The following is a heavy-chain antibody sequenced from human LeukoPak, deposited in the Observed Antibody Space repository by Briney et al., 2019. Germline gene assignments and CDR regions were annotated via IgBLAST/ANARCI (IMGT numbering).Heavy chain of an antibody. V-gene: IGHV1-8*01. Sequence: ASVKVSCKASGYTFTSYGINWVRQATGQGLEGMGWMNPNSGNTGYAQKFQGRVTMTRNTSISTAYMELSSLRSEDTAVYYCARGIAAAGTSDPWGQGTLVTVSS. D-gene: IGHD6-13*01. CDR1: GYTFTSYG. CDR2: MNPNSGNT. CDR3: ARGIAAAGTSDP. J-gene: IGHJ5*02.